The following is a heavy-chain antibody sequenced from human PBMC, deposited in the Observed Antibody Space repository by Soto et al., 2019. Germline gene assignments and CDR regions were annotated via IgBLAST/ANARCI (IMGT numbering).Heavy chain of an antibody. V-gene: IGHV4-59*08. J-gene: IGHJ6*02. CDR1: GASIRGHF. Sequence: QVQLLESGPGLVKPSETLSLICTVSGASIRGHFWSWVRQPPGKGLEWIGYIFDAVTTNYSPSLKSRVTISVDTSKSQLSLRLSSVTAADTAVYFCAINADVWGQGTTVTVSS. CDR3: AINADV. CDR2: IFDAVTT.